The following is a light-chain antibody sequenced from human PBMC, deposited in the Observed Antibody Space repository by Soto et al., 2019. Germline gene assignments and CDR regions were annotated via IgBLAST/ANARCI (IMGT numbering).Light chain of an antibody. CDR1: QSVGIN. J-gene: IGKJ1*01. V-gene: IGKV3-15*01. Sequence: EVVMTQSPAILSVSPGERATLSCRASQSVGINVAWYQQKPGQAPRLLIYGASTRATGVPARFSGSGSGTEFTLTISSLQSEDIAVYYCQHYYGWPPETFGQGTKVDIK. CDR3: QHYYGWPPET. CDR2: GAS.